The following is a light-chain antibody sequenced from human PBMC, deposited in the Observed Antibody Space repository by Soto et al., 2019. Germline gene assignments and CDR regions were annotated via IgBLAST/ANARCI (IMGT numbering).Light chain of an antibody. CDR3: SSYTSSSTLYV. CDR1: SSDVGDYKY. V-gene: IGLV2-14*01. CDR2: DVS. J-gene: IGLJ1*01. Sequence: QSALTQPASVSGSPGQSITISCTGTSSDVGDYKYVSWYQQHPGKAPKLMIYDVSNRPSGVSNRFSGSKSGNTASLTISGLQAEDEADYYCSSYTSSSTLYVVGTGTKVTVL.